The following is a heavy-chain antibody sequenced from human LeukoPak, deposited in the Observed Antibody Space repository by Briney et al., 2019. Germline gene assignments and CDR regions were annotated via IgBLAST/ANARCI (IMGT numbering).Heavy chain of an antibody. CDR3: ARVLSSGWYYDY. D-gene: IGHD6-19*01. CDR2: IYGGDST. CDR1: GFTVSSNY. J-gene: IGHJ4*02. Sequence: GGSLRLSCAASGFTVSSNYMSWVRQAPGKGLEWVSVIYGGDSTYYADSVKGRFTISRDNSKNTLYLQMGSLRAEDTAVYYCARVLSSGWYYDYWGQGTLVTVSS. V-gene: IGHV3-53*01.